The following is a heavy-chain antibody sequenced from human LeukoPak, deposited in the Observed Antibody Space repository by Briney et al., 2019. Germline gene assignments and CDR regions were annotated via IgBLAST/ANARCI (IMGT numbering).Heavy chain of an antibody. V-gene: IGHV4-34*01. CDR1: GGSFSGYY. CDR3: ARVPRYYYKDFDY. Sequence: SETLPLTCAVYGGSFSGYYWSWIRQPPGKGLEWIGEINHSGSTNYNPSLKSRVTISVDTSKNQFSLKLSSVTAADTAVYYCARVPRYYYKDFDYWGQGTLVTVSS. CDR2: INHSGST. J-gene: IGHJ4*02. D-gene: IGHD3-10*01.